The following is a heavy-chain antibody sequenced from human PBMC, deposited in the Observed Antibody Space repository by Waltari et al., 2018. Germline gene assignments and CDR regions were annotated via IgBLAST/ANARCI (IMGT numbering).Heavy chain of an antibody. CDR1: GFTFSNYA. CDR2: ISASGFST. CDR3: VRGRPCTSADRYAGTEFDF. J-gene: IGHJ4*01. V-gene: IGHV3-23*01. Sequence: EMQLLESGGGLEQPGGSLRLSWSASGFTFSNYALSWFRQAPGKGLEWVSAISASGFSTYYADSVKGRFTVSRDDAKSTLYLQMNSLRDDDTAVYYCVRGRPCTSADRYAGTEFDFWGQGTLVTVSS. D-gene: IGHD2-2*01.